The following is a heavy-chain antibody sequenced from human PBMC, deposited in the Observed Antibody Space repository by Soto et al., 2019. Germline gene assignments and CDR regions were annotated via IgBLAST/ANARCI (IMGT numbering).Heavy chain of an antibody. D-gene: IGHD5-18*01. CDR3: ARVPINTAPAMVNYYYYYMDV. J-gene: IGHJ6*03. V-gene: IGHV1-18*01. CDR2: ISAYNGNT. CDR1: GYTFTSYG. Sequence: ASVKVSCKASGYTFTSYGISWVRQAPRQGLEWMGWISAYNGNTNYAQKLQGRVTMTTDTSTSTAYMELRSLRSDDTAVYYCARVPINTAPAMVNYYYYYMDVWGKGTTVTVSS.